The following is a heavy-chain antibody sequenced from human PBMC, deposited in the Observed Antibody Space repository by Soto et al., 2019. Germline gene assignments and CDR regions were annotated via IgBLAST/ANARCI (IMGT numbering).Heavy chain of an antibody. J-gene: IGHJ4*02. CDR2: INHSGST. Sequence: SETLSLTCAVHGGSFSGYYWSWIRQPPGKGLEWIGEINHSGSTNYNPSLKSRVTISVDTSKNQFSLKLSSVTAADTAVYYCARSLRLDYWGQGTLVTVSS. CDR3: ARSLRLDY. V-gene: IGHV4-34*01. CDR1: GGSFSGYY. D-gene: IGHD4-17*01.